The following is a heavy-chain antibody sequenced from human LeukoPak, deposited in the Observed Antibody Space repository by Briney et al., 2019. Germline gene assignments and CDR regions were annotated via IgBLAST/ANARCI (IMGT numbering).Heavy chain of an antibody. Sequence: SETLSLTCTVSGGSISSYYWSWIRQPPGKGLEWIGYIYYSGNTNYNPSLKSRVTISVDTSKNQFSLKLSSVTAADTAVYYCARRLSYYYDSSGYQRGGPFDYWGQGTLVTVSS. D-gene: IGHD3-22*01. V-gene: IGHV4-59*08. CDR3: ARRLSYYYDSSGYQRGGPFDY. J-gene: IGHJ4*02. CDR1: GGSISSYY. CDR2: IYYSGNT.